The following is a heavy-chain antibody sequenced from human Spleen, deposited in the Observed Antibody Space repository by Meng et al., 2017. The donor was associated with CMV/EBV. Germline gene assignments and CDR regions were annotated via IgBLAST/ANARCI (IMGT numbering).Heavy chain of an antibody. CDR3: ARVMGGFDP. V-gene: IGHV3-21*04. CDR2: ISSSSSYI. Sequence: LSCAASGFTFSSYSMNWVRRAPGKGLGWVSSISSSSSYIYYADSVKGRFTISRDNAKNSLYLQMNSLRAEDTAVYYCARVMGGFDPWGQGTLVTVSS. J-gene: IGHJ5*02. CDR1: GFTFSSYS. D-gene: IGHD5-24*01.